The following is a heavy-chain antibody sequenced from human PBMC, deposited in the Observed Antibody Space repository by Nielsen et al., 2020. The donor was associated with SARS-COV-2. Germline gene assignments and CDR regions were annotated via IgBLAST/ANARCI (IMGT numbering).Heavy chain of an antibody. CDR1: GGSISSGGYY. V-gene: IGHV4-61*02. CDR2: IYTSGST. J-gene: IGHJ2*01. CDR3: ARGDCSSTSCHPNWYFDL. D-gene: IGHD2-2*01. Sequence: SETLSLTCTVSGGSISSGGYYWSWIRQPAGKGLEWIGRIYTSGSTNYNPSLKSRVTISVDTSKNQFSLKLSSVTAADTAVYYCARGDCSSTSCHPNWYFDLWGRGTLVTVSS.